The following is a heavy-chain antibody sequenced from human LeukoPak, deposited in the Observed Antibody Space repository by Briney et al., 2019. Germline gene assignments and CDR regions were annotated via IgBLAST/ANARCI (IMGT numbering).Heavy chain of an antibody. V-gene: IGHV3-30*18. CDR3: AKDERDGYGAYYLDY. J-gene: IGHJ4*02. CDR1: GFTFSSYG. D-gene: IGHD5-18*01. Sequence: QPGRSLRLSCAASGFTFSSYGMHWVRQAPGKGLEWVAVISYDGSNKYYADSVKGRFTISRDNSKNTLYLQMNSLRAEDTAVYYCAKDERDGYGAYYLDYWGQGTLVTVSS. CDR2: ISYDGSNK.